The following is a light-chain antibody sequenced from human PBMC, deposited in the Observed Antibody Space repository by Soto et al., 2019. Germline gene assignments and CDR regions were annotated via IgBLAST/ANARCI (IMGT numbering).Light chain of an antibody. CDR1: QSVSSSY. CDR3: QQYGSSPWT. J-gene: IGKJ1*01. Sequence: EIVLTQSPGTLSLSPGESATLSCRASQSVSSSYLAWYQQKPGQAPTLLIFDASSRATGISDRFSGSGSGTDFTLTISRLEPEDFAVYYCQQYGSSPWTFGQGTKVDI. CDR2: DAS. V-gene: IGKV3-20*01.